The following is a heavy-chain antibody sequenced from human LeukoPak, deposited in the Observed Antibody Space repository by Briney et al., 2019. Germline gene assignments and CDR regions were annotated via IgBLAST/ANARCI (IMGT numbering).Heavy chain of an antibody. V-gene: IGHV4-59*11. CDR1: GGSISSHY. D-gene: IGHD3-3*01. CDR3: AREAFWSGFGLRPHNWFDP. J-gene: IGHJ5*02. Sequence: SETLSLTCTVSGGSISSHYWSWIRQPPGKGLEWIGYIYYSGSTNYNPSLKSRVTISVDTSKNQFSLKLSSVTAADTAVYYCAREAFWSGFGLRPHNWFDPWGQGTLVTVSS. CDR2: IYYSGST.